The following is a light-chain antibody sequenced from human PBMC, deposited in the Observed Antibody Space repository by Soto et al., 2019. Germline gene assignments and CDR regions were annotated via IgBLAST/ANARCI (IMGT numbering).Light chain of an antibody. CDR1: DSNIGSRP. CDR2: ANN. V-gene: IGLV1-44*01. Sequence: QSVLTQPPSASGTPGQRVTISCSGSDSNIGSRPVNWYQQLPGTAPKLLIQANNQRPSGVPDRFSGSKSGTSASLAISGLQSEDEADDYCSAWDVSLNGRVFGGGTKLTVL. J-gene: IGLJ3*02. CDR3: SAWDVSLNGRV.